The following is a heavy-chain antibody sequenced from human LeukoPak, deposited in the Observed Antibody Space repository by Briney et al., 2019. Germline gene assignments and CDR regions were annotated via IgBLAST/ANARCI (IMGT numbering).Heavy chain of an antibody. J-gene: IGHJ6*02. D-gene: IGHD6-13*01. CDR1: GGSISSYY. V-gene: IGHV4-59*08. CDR2: IYYSGST. CDR3: ASSIAAGADYYYGMDV. Sequence: NSSETLSLTCTVSGGSISSYYWSWIRQPPGKGLEWIGYIYYSGSTNYNPSLKSRVTISVDTSKSQFSLKLSSVTAADTAVYYCASSIAAGADYYYGMDVWGQGTTVTVSS.